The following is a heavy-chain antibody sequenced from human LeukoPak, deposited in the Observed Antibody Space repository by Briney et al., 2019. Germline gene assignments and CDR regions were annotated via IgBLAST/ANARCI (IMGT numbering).Heavy chain of an antibody. V-gene: IGHV4-38-2*01. CDR2: IYHSGST. Sequence: SETLSLTCAVSGYSISSRYYCGWLRQPPGKGLEWIGSIYHSGSTYYNPSLKSRVTISVDTSKNQFSLKLNTVAATYTGVYYCGRRIAIAVDYWGHGTLVTVSS. J-gene: IGHJ4*01. D-gene: IGHD2-21*01. CDR3: GRRIAIAVDY. CDR1: GYSISSRYY.